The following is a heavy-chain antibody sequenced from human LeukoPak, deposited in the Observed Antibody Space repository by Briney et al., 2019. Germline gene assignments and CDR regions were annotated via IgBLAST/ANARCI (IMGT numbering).Heavy chain of an antibody. CDR3: ARVVRDGSGYNYYFDY. J-gene: IGHJ4*02. Sequence: TSETLSLTCTVHGGPISSNIYYWGWIRQPPGKGLEWIGGIYYTGSTYYTPSLRSRVTISVDTSQNQFSLKLSAVTAADTAVYYCARVVRDGSGYNYYFDYWGQGTLVTVSS. V-gene: IGHV4-39*01. D-gene: IGHD3-22*01. CDR2: IYYTGST. CDR1: GGPISSNIYY.